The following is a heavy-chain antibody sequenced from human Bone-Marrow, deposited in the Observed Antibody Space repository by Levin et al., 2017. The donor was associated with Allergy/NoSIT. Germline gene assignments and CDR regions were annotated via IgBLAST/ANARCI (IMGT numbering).Heavy chain of an antibody. CDR1: GFTFSSYW. D-gene: IGHD3-10*01. CDR2: IKQDGSEK. J-gene: IGHJ4*02. V-gene: IGHV3-7*01. Sequence: GGSLRLSCAASGFTFSSYWMSWVRQAPGKGLEWVANIKQDGSEKYYVDSVKGRFTISRDNAKNSLYLQMNSLRAEDTAVYYCARAYYGSGSKVPLYYFDYWGQGTLVTVSS. CDR3: ARAYYGSGSKVPLYYFDY.